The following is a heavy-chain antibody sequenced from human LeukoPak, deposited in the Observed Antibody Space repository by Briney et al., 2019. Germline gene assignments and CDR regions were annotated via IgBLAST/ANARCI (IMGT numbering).Heavy chain of an antibody. D-gene: IGHD3-9*01. CDR1: GFTFSSYA. CDR2: ISYDGSNK. CDR3: ARGPVLRYFDWLLRHPFDH. Sequence: GGSLRLSCAASGFTFSSYAMQWVRQAPGKGLGWVAVISYDGSNKYYADSVKGRFTISRDNSKNTLYLQMNSLRAEDTAVYYCARGPVLRYFDWLLRHPFDHWGQGTLVTVSS. J-gene: IGHJ4*02. V-gene: IGHV3-30-3*01.